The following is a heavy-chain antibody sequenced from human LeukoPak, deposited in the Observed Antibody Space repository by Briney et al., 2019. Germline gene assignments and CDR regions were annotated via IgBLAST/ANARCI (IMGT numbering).Heavy chain of an antibody. J-gene: IGHJ5*02. CDR2: IMPLFGTA. V-gene: IGHV1-69*05. CDR1: GGTFNNSA. D-gene: IGHD4-17*01. Sequence: GASVKVSCKTSGGTFNNSAISWVRQAPGQGLEWRGGIMPLFGTAGYAQKFQGRVTITKDESTRTVYLELTSLTSDDTAVYYYATDVHGDYGSGWFDPWGQGTLVSVSS. CDR3: ATDVHGDYGSGWFDP.